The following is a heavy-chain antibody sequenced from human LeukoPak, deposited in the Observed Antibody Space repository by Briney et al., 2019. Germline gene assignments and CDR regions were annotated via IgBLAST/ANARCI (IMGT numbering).Heavy chain of an antibody. Sequence: GGSLRLSCAASGFTFSNYAMTWVRQAPGKGLEWVSVISGSGSNTDYADSVKGRFTISRDNAKNSLYLQMNSLRAEDTAVYYCARELPISSGWLGDYYYYGMDVWGQGTTVTVSS. CDR1: GFTFSNYA. CDR2: ISGSGSNT. J-gene: IGHJ6*02. CDR3: ARELPISSGWLGDYYYYGMDV. D-gene: IGHD6-19*01. V-gene: IGHV3-21*01.